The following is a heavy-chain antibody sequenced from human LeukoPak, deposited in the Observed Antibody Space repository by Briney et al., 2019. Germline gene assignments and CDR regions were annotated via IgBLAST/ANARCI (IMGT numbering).Heavy chain of an antibody. J-gene: IGHJ4*02. CDR2: IKQDGSEK. Sequence: GGSLRLSCAASGFTFSSYSMNWVRQAPGKGLEWVANIKQDGSEKYYVDSVKGRFTISRDNAKNSLYLQMNSLRAEDTAVYYCARDTMDGFGELYWGQGTLVTVSS. V-gene: IGHV3-7*01. D-gene: IGHD3-10*01. CDR3: ARDTMDGFGELY. CDR1: GFTFSSYS.